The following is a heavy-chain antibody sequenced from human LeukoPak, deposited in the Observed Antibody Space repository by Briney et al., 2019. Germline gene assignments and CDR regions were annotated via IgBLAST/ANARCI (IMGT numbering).Heavy chain of an antibody. CDR1: GFTFNRYN. Sequence: GGSLRLSCAASGFTFNRYNMNWVRRAPGKGLEWVSSISTSSSYIYYADSVRGRFTISRDNAKNSLYLQMNSLRAEDTAVYSCXRGADGVSSNSRGWFDPWGQGTLVTVSS. V-gene: IGHV3-21*01. CDR2: ISTSSSYI. CDR3: XRGADGVSSNSRGWFDP. D-gene: IGHD2-15*01. J-gene: IGHJ5*02.